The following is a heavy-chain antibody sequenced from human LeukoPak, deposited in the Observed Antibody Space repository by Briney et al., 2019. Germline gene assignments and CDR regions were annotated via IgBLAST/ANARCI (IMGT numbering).Heavy chain of an antibody. D-gene: IGHD1-26*01. CDR1: GFTFGNAW. Sequence: GGSLRLSCAASGFTFGNAWMNWVRQAPGKGLEWLGRIKRNTEGGTTDYAAPVKGRFTISRDDSKNTLYLQINSLKTEDTAVYYCATDFTVGATLDYWGQGTLVTVSS. CDR2: IKRNTEGGTT. J-gene: IGHJ4*02. CDR3: ATDFTVGATLDY. V-gene: IGHV3-15*01.